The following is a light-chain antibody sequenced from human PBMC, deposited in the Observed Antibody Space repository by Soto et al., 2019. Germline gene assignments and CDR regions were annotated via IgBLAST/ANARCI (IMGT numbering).Light chain of an antibody. CDR3: QQSYNTPFT. V-gene: IGKV1-39*01. CDR1: QSVSTY. J-gene: IGKJ3*01. Sequence: DIPMTQSPSSLSASVGDRVTITCRASQSVSTYLNWYQQKPGKAPKLLIYAASSLQSGVPSTFSGSGSVTDFTLTISSLQPEDFATYYCQQSYNTPFTFGPGTKVDIK. CDR2: AAS.